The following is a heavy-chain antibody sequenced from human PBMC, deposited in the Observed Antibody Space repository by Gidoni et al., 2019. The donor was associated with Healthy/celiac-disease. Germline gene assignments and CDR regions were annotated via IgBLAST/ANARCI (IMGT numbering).Heavy chain of an antibody. J-gene: IGHJ6*03. CDR1: GGTFSSYA. CDR2: IIPILGIA. D-gene: IGHD4-17*01. V-gene: IGHV1-69*04. Sequence: QVQLVQSGAEVKKPGSSVKVSCKASGGTFSSYAISWVRQAPGQGLEWMGRIIPILGIANYAQKFQGRVTITADKSTSTAYMELSSLRSEDTAVYYCARETVTTYFKDYYYYMDVWGKGTTVTVSS. CDR3: ARETVTTYFKDYYYYMDV.